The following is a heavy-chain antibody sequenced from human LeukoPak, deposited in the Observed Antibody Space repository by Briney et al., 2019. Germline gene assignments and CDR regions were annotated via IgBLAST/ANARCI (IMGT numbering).Heavy chain of an antibody. J-gene: IGHJ4*02. D-gene: IGHD3-10*01. V-gene: IGHV4-30-2*01. CDR1: GGSISSGGYS. CDR3: ARRLGYGSGSSTPFRY. Sequence: SQTLSLTCAVSGGSISSGGYSWSWIRQPPGKGLEWIGYIYHSGSTNYNPSLKSRVTISVDTSKNQFSLKLSSVTAADTAVYYCARRLGYGSGSSTPFRYWGQGTLVTVSS. CDR2: IYHSGST.